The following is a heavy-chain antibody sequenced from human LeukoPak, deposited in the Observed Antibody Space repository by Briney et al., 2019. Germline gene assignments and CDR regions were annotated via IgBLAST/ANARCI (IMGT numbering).Heavy chain of an antibody. CDR2: IYTSGST. Sequence: PSETLSLTCTVSGGSISSYYWSWIRQPAGKGLEWIGRIYTSGSTNYNPSLQSRVTLSVDTPKNQFSLKLSSLTAADAAVDSCARAFMEGFDYWGQGTLVTVSS. D-gene: IGHD3-3*01. V-gene: IGHV4-4*07. CDR3: ARAFMEGFDY. CDR1: GGSISSYY. J-gene: IGHJ4*02.